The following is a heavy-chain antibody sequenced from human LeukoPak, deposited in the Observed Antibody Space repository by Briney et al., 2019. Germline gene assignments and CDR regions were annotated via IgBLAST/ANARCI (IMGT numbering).Heavy chain of an antibody. Sequence: SETLSLTCAVYGGSFSGYYWSWIRQPPGKGLEWIGYIYYSGSTNYNPSLKSRVTISVDTSKNQFSLKLSSVTAADTAVYYCAGVTYYDPYWFDPWGQGTLVTVSS. V-gene: IGHV4-59*08. CDR2: IYYSGST. CDR3: AGVTYYDPYWFDP. D-gene: IGHD3-3*01. J-gene: IGHJ5*02. CDR1: GGSFSGYY.